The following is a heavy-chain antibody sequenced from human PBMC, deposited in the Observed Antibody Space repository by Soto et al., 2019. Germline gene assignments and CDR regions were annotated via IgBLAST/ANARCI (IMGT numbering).Heavy chain of an antibody. J-gene: IGHJ6*02. D-gene: IGHD3-22*01. CDR1: GFTFSSYA. CDR2: ISGSGGSA. Sequence: GGSLRLSCAASGFTFSSYAMSWVRQAPGKGLEWVSAISGSGGSAYYADSVKGRFTISRDNSKNTLYLQMNSLRAEDTAVYYCAKDTMIVVVNYGMDVWGQGTTVTVSS. V-gene: IGHV3-23*01. CDR3: AKDTMIVVVNYGMDV.